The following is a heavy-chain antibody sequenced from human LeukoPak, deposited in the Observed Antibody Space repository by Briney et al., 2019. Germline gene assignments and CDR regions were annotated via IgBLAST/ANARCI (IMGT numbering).Heavy chain of an antibody. D-gene: IGHD2-8*01. CDR1: GFTFSSYG. V-gene: IGHV3-30*18. CDR2: ISYGGTNK. Sequence: GRSLTLSCAASGFTFSSYGMQGVPEAPDKGLEWVALISYGGTNKYYTDPVRGRFTIPRDDPESTLYLQMNSLRAEDTAVYHRAKDQGPYCTITPCEGAFDIWGQGTMLTVSS. J-gene: IGHJ3*02. CDR3: AKDQGPYCTITPCEGAFDI.